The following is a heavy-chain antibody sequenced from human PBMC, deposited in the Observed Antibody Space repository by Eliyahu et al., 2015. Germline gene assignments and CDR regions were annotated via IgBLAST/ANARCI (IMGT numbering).Heavy chain of an antibody. CDR1: GXXIRGSSYF. CDR3: ARLLDSSGWYLDGVDV. V-gene: IGHV4-39*02. CDR2: IYYXGST. D-gene: IGHD6-19*01. J-gene: IGHJ6*04. Sequence: QLQVQESGPGLVNPSETLSLTXTVSGXXIRGSSYFWGWIRQPPGKGLEWIGNIYYXGSTYYNPSLKSRVTLFVDTLKNHFSLKLSSVTAADTAVYYCARLLDSSGWYLDGVDVWGKGTTVTVSS.